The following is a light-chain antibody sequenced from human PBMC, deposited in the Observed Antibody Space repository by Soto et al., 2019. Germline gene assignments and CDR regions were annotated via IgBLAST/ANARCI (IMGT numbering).Light chain of an antibody. V-gene: IGKV4-1*01. CDR2: WAS. CDR3: QQYYSVPLT. CDR1: QSVLYSSDNKNY. J-gene: IGKJ3*01. Sequence: DIVMTQSPDSLAVSLGEWTTINCKSSQSVLYSSDNKNYLAWYQQKPGQPPKLLIYWASTRESGVPDRFSGSGSGTDFTLTISYLQAEDVAVYYCQQYYSVPLTFGPGTKVDIK.